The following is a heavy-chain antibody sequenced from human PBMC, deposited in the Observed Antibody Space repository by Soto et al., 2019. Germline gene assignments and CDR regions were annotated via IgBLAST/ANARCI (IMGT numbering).Heavy chain of an antibody. Sequence: SQTLSLTCTVSGGSISSYYWSWIRQPPGKGLEWIGYIYYSGSTNCNPSLKSRVTISVDTSKNQFSLKLGSVTAADTAVYYCARRWGGTFDYWGQGTLVTVS. CDR3: ARRWGGTFDY. J-gene: IGHJ4*02. CDR2: IYYSGST. D-gene: IGHD2-21*01. CDR1: GGSISSYY. V-gene: IGHV4-59*01.